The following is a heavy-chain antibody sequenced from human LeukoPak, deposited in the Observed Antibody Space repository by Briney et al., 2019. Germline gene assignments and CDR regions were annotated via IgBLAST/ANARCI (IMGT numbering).Heavy chain of an antibody. CDR1: GGSFSGYY. J-gene: IGHJ4*02. V-gene: IGHV4-34*01. Sequence: SSETLSLTCAVYGGSFSGYYWSWIRQPPGKGLEWIGEINHSGSTNYNPSLKSRVTISVDTSKNQFSLKLSSVTAADTAVYYCARRSPSAYSSGWYDADYWGQGTLVTVSS. CDR3: ARRSPSAYSSGWYDADY. CDR2: INHSGST. D-gene: IGHD6-19*01.